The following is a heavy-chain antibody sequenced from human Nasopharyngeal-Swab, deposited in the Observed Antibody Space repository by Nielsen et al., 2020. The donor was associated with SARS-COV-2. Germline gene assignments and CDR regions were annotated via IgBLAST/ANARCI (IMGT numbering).Heavy chain of an antibody. CDR2: IIPIFGTA. D-gene: IGHD3-22*01. CDR3: AREGWETSGDSSGLFDY. V-gene: IGHV1-69*13. CDR1: GGTFSRYA. Sequence: SVKVSCKASGGTFSRYAISWVRQAPGQGLEWMGGIIPIFGTANYAQKFQGRVTITADESTSTAYMELSSLRSEDTAVYYCAREGWETSGDSSGLFDYWGQGTLVTVSS. J-gene: IGHJ4*02.